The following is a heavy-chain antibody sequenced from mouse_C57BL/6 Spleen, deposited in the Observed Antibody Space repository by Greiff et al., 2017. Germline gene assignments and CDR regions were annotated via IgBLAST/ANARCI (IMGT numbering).Heavy chain of an antibody. Sequence: LFNPLFSLKLSCAASGFTFSDYGMHWVRQAPEKGLEWVAYISSGSSTIYYADTVKGRFTISRDNAKNTLFLQMTSLRSEDTAMYYCARGDYGNYAWFAYWGQGTLVTVSA. CDR2: ISSGSSTI. J-gene: IGHJ3*01. CDR1: GFTFSDYG. D-gene: IGHD2-1*01. V-gene: IGHV5-17*01. CDR3: ARGDYGNYAWFAY.